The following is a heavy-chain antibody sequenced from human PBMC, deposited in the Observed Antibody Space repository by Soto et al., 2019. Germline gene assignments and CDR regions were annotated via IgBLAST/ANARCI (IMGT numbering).Heavy chain of an antibody. V-gene: IGHV3-53*01. D-gene: IGHD5-12*01. CDR2: IYSGGST. Sequence: EVQLVESGGGLIQPGGSLRLSCVASGFTVSTNYMSWVRQAPGKGLEWVSLIYSGGSTYYADSVKGRFTISRDDYQNTVYRQRNSLTAEDTAVYFCAKGGGSGYECGYWGQGTPGTVSS. J-gene: IGHJ4*02. CDR1: GFTVSTNY. CDR3: AKGGGSGYECGY.